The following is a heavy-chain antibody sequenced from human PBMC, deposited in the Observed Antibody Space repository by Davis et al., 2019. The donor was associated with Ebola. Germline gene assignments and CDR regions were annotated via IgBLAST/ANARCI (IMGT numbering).Heavy chain of an antibody. J-gene: IGHJ6*02. Sequence: PSETLSLTCAVYGGSFSGYYWSWIRQPPGKGLEWIGEINHSGSTNYNPSLKSRVTISVDKSKNQFSLKLSSVTAADTAVYYCANRRGYSYGFETDYYYGMDVWGQGTTVTVSS. D-gene: IGHD5-18*01. CDR2: INHSGST. CDR1: GGSFSGYY. V-gene: IGHV4-34*01. CDR3: ANRRGYSYGFETDYYYGMDV.